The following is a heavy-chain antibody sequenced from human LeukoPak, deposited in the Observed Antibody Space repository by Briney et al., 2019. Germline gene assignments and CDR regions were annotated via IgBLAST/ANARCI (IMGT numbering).Heavy chain of an antibody. CDR1: GYTFTDYY. J-gene: IGHJ4*02. D-gene: IGHD2-8*01. V-gene: IGHV1-2*02. CDR2: NDPKSGGT. CDR3: ARGFSYTNF. Sequence: ASVKVSCKAHGYTFTDYYIHWVRQAPGQGLEWMGWNDPKSGGTNYAQKFQGRVTMTRDTSISTAYMELSRLTSDDTAVYYCARGFSYTNFWGQGTLVTVAS.